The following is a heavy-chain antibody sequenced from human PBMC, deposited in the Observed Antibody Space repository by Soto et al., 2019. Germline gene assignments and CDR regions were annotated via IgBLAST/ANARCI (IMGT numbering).Heavy chain of an antibody. V-gene: IGHV4-34*01. CDR2: INHSGST. D-gene: IGHD3-10*01. J-gene: IGHJ6*02. Sequence: SETLSLTCAVYGGSFSGYYWSWIRQPPGKGLEWIGEINHSGSTNYNPSLKSRVTISVDTSKNQFSLKLSSVTAADTAGYYCARAASYGSGSSLTNYGMDVWGQGTTVTVSS. CDR1: GGSFSGYY. CDR3: ARAASYGSGSSLTNYGMDV.